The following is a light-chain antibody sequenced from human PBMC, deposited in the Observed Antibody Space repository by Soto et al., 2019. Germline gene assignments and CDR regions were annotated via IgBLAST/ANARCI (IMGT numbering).Light chain of an antibody. V-gene: IGKV1-39*01. CDR1: QTVSSY. CDR3: QQSYGTPIT. CDR2: ATS. J-gene: IGKJ5*01. Sequence: DIQMTQSQSSLSASVGEGVTIXCRASQTVSSYLNWYQQKPGTVPKLLIYATSNLQSGVPSRFSGSGSGTDFTLTITSLQPEDFATYYCQQSYGTPITFGQGTRLEIK.